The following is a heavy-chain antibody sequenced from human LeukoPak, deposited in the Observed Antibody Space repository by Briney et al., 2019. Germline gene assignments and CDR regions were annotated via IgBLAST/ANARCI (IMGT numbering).Heavy chain of an antibody. CDR1: GGTFSSYA. V-gene: IGHV1-69*13. J-gene: IGHJ4*02. Sequence: ASVKVSCKASGGTFSSYAISWVRQAPGQGLEWMRGIIPIFGTANYAQKFQGRVTITADESTSTAYMELSSLRSDDTAVYYCARGPPNWGYDYWGPGTLVTVSS. CDR3: ARGPPNWGYDY. D-gene: IGHD7-27*01. CDR2: IIPIFGTA.